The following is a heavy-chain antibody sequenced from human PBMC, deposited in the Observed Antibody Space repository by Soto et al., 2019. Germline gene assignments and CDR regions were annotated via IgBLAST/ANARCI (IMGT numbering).Heavy chain of an antibody. J-gene: IGHJ4*02. V-gene: IGHV4-31*03. D-gene: IGHD3-3*01. CDR2: IYYSGST. CDR1: GGSISSGGYY. CDR3: AREASRYDFWSGPIDY. Sequence: QVQLQESGPGLVKPSQTLSLTCTVSGGSISSGGYYWSWIRQHPGKSLEWIGDIYYSGSTYYNPSLKSRVTISVDTSKNQFSLKLSSVTAADTAVYYCAREASRYDFWSGPIDYWGQGTLVTVSS.